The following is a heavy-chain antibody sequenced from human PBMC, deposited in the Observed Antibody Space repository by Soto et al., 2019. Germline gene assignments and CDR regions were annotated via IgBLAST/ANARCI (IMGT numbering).Heavy chain of an antibody. V-gene: IGHV3-21*01. J-gene: IGHJ5*02. CDR3: ARALQYQNWLAP. CDR2: ITSSSTYI. D-gene: IGHD4-4*01. Sequence: GGSLRLSCAASGFTFNSYSMNWVRQAPGKGLEWLSSITSSSTYIYYADSVRGRFTISRDNSKNSLYLQMNSLRAEDTAVYYCARALQYQNWLAPWGQGTLVTVSS. CDR1: GFTFNSYS.